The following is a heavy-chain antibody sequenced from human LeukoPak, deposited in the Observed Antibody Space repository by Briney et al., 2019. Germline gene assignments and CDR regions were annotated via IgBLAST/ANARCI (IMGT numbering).Heavy chain of an antibody. CDR3: ARPYCNSTSCYGWFDP. V-gene: IGHV1-2*02. Sequence: ASVKVSCKASGYTFTDYYMHWVRQAPGQGLEWMGWINPNSGGTNYAQKFQGRVTMTRDTSISTAYMELSRLRSDDTAVYYCARPYCNSTSCYGWFDPWGQGTLVTVSS. J-gene: IGHJ5*02. CDR2: INPNSGGT. D-gene: IGHD2-2*01. CDR1: GYTFTDYY.